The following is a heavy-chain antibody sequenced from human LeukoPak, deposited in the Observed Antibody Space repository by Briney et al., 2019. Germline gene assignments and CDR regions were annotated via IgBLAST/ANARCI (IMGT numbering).Heavy chain of an antibody. Sequence: RASVKVSCKASGGTFSSYAISWVRQAPGQGLEWMGRIIPILGIANYAQKFQGRVTITADKSTSTAYMELSSLRSEDTAVYYCARDPKSGSRPHWGQGTLVTVSS. CDR2: IIPILGIA. CDR1: GGTFSSYA. D-gene: IGHD1-26*01. V-gene: IGHV1-69*04. J-gene: IGHJ4*02. CDR3: ARDPKSGSRPH.